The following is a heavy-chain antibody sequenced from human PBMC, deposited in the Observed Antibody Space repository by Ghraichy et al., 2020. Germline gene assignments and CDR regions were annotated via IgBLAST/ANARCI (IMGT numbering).Heavy chain of an antibody. CDR1: GGSFSGYY. CDR3: ARGKNPAYYDFWSAPGGYYMDV. V-gene: IGHV4-34*01. D-gene: IGHD3-3*01. J-gene: IGHJ6*03. CDR2: INHSGST. Sequence: SETLSLTCAVYGGSFSGYYWSWIRQPPGKGLEWIGEINHSGSTNYNPSLKSRVTISVDTSKNQFSLKLSSVTAADTAVYYCARGKNPAYYDFWSAPGGYYMDVWGKGTTVTVSS.